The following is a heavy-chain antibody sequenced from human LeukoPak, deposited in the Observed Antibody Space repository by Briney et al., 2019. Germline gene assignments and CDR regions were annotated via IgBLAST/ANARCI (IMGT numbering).Heavy chain of an antibody. V-gene: IGHV3-21*01. J-gene: IGHJ6*03. D-gene: IGHD3-10*01. CDR3: ARDPGGRFGTYYMDV. CDR2: ISSSSSYI. CDR1: GFTFSSYS. Sequence: GGSLRLSCAASGFTFSSYSMNWVRQAPGKGLEWVSSISSSSSYIYYTDSVKGRFTISRDNAKKSLYLQMNSLRAEDTAVYYCARDPGGRFGTYYMDVWGKGTTVTISS.